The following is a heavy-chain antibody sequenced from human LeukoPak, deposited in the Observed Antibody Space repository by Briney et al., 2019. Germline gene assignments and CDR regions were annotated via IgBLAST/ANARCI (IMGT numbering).Heavy chain of an antibody. CDR2: IYYSGST. CDR1: GGSINSYY. Sequence: SETLSLTCTVSGGSINSYYWSWIRQPPGKGLEWIGYIYYSGSTNYNPSLKSRVTISADTSKNQFSLRLSSVAAADTAVYYCARALRYFDYWGQGTLVTVSS. CDR3: ARALRYFDY. V-gene: IGHV4-59*01. D-gene: IGHD5-12*01. J-gene: IGHJ4*02.